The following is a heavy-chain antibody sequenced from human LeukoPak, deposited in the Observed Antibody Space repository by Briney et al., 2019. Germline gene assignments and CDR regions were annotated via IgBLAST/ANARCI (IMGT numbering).Heavy chain of an antibody. V-gene: IGHV6-1*01. CDR1: GDSVSRNSAA. CDR3: ARATVLTVLTPAYYYMDV. J-gene: IGHJ6*03. D-gene: IGHD4-23*01. Sequence: SQTLSLTCAISGDSVSRNSAAWHWIRQSPSRGLEWLGRTYYRSKWYNDYTVSVKSRITINPDTSKNQFSLQLNSVTPEDTAVYFCARATVLTVLTPAYYYMDVWGKGTTVTVSS. CDR2: TYYRSKWYN.